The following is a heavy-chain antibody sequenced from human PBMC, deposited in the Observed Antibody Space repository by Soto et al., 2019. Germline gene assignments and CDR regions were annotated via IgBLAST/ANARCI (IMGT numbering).Heavy chain of an antibody. Sequence: SETLSLTCAVYCGSFSGYYWSWIRQPPGKGLEWIGEINHSGSTNYNPSLKSRVTISVDTSKNQFSLKLSSVTAADTAVYYCARRSGWPTYNWFDPWGQGTLVTVSS. V-gene: IGHV4-34*01. CDR1: CGSFSGYY. J-gene: IGHJ5*02. CDR3: ARRSGWPTYNWFDP. D-gene: IGHD6-19*01. CDR2: INHSGST.